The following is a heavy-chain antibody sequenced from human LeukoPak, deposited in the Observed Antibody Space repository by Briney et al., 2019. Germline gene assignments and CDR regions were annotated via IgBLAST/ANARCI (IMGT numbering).Heavy chain of an antibody. J-gene: IGHJ4*02. V-gene: IGHV1-69*13. D-gene: IGHD3-10*01. Sequence: SVKVSCKASGYTFTSYAISWVRQAPGQGLEWMGGIIPIFGTANYAQKFQGRVTITADESTSTAYMELSSLRSEDTAVYYCARETMVRGVISFDYWGQGTLVTVSS. CDR3: ARETMVRGVISFDY. CDR2: IIPIFGTA. CDR1: GYTFTSYA.